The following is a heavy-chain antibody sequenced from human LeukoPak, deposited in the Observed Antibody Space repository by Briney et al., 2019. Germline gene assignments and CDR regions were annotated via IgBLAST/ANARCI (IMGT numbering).Heavy chain of an antibody. CDR2: ISGSGGST. V-gene: IGHV3-23*01. CDR1: GFTFSSYA. D-gene: IGHD3-9*01. J-gene: IGHJ2*01. Sequence: GSLRLSCAASGFTFSSYAMSWVRQAPGKGLEWVSAISGSGGSTYYADSVKGRFTISRDNSKNTLYLQMNSLRAEDTAVYYCAKDRRGSKKSVLRYFDCPMGFDLWGRGTLVTVSS. CDR3: AKDRRGSKKSVLRYFDCPMGFDL.